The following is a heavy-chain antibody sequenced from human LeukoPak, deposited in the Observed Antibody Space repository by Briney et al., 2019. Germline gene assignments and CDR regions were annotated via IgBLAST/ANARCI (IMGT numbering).Heavy chain of an antibody. J-gene: IGHJ4*02. D-gene: IGHD3-22*01. V-gene: IGHV5-51*01. CDR2: IYPADSDV. CDR1: GYAFASYW. Sequence: GESLKISCRVFGYAFASYWIGWVRQVPGEGLEWMGIIYPADSDVKYNPSFEGQAAFSADKSINTAYLQWNSLKASDTAIYYCARFEVNHEDSSSYYYFDHWGQGTLVTVSS. CDR3: ARFEVNHEDSSSYYYFDH.